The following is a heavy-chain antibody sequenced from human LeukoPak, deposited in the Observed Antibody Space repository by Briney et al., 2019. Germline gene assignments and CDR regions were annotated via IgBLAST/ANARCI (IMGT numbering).Heavy chain of an antibody. D-gene: IGHD4-17*01. V-gene: IGHV4-59*01. CDR2: MYYSGST. Sequence: PSETLSLTCTVSGGSISSYYWSWIRQPPGKGLEWIGYMYYSGSTNYNPSLKSRVTISVDTSKSQFSLKLSSVTAADTAVYYCARSGDYGDYIPAYYYYGMDVWGQGTTVTVSS. J-gene: IGHJ6*02. CDR1: GGSISSYY. CDR3: ARSGDYGDYIPAYYYYGMDV.